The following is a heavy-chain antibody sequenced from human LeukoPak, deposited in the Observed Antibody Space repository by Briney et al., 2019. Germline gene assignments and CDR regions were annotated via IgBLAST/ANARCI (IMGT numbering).Heavy chain of an antibody. J-gene: IGHJ4*02. D-gene: IGHD6-13*01. Sequence: SVKVSCKASGGTFSSYAISWVRQAPGQGLEWMGGIIPIFGTANYAQKFQGRVTITTDESTSTAYMELSSLRFEDTAVYYCAREREGIAAAGKYYFDYRGQGTLVTVSS. V-gene: IGHV1-69*05. CDR2: IIPIFGTA. CDR1: GGTFSSYA. CDR3: AREREGIAAAGKYYFDY.